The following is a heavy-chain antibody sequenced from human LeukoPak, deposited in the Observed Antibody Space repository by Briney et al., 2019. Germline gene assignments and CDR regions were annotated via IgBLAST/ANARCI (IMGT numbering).Heavy chain of an antibody. CDR2: ISGSGGST. D-gene: IGHD3/OR15-3a*01. V-gene: IGHV3-23*01. Sequence: GGSLRLSCAASGFTFSGYAMSWVRQAPGKGLEWVSAISGSGGSTYYADSVKGRFTISRDNSKNTLFLQMNSLKTEDTAVYFCARSPERLGQGYLDSWGQGTLVTVSS. CDR1: GFTFSGYA. CDR3: ARSPERLGQGYLDS. J-gene: IGHJ4*02.